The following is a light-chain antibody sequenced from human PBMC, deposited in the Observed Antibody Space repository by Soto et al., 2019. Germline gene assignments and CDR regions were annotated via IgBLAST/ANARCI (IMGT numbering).Light chain of an antibody. V-gene: IGKV3-20*01. Sequence: EIVLTQSTGTLSLSPGERATLSCRASQSLRRSYLAWYQQKPGQAPRLLIYGASSRATGIPDRFSGSGSGTDFTLTISRLEPEDFAVYYCQQYDSSPPYTFGQGTNLEIK. CDR1: QSLRRSY. CDR2: GAS. J-gene: IGKJ2*01. CDR3: QQYDSSPPYT.